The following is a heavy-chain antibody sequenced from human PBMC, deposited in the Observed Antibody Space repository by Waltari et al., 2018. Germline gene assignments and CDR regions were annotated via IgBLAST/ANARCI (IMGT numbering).Heavy chain of an antibody. J-gene: IGHJ5*02. V-gene: IGHV1-69*05. D-gene: IGHD6-13*01. Sequence: QVQLVQSGAEVKKPGSSVKVSCKASGGTFSSYAISWVRQAPGQGLEWMGGIIPIFGTANYAQKFQGGVTITTDESTSTAYMERSSLRSEETAVYYCASALLIAAATITGLDPWGQGTLVTVSS. CDR1: GGTFSSYA. CDR2: IIPIFGTA. CDR3: ASALLIAAATITGLDP.